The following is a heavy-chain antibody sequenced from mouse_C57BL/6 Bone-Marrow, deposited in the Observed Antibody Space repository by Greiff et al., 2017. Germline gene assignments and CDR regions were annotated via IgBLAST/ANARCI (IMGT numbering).Heavy chain of an antibody. V-gene: IGHV5-9-1*02. CDR2: FSSGGDYI. Sequence: DVQLVESGEGLVKPGGSLKLSCAASGFTFSSYAMPWVRQTPEKRLEWVAYFSSGGDYIYYADTVKGRFTISRDNARNTLYLQMSSLKSEDTAMYYCTRDRGPAWFAYWGQGTLVTVSA. CDR1: GFTFSSYA. CDR3: TRDRGPAWFAY. J-gene: IGHJ3*01.